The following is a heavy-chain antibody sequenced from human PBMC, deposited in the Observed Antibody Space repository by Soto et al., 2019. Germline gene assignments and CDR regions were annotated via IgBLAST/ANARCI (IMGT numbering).Heavy chain of an antibody. CDR1: GFIFSNYW. D-gene: IGHD6-19*01. CDR2: INSDGTTI. V-gene: IGHV3-74*01. Sequence: EVQLVESGGGLVQPGGSLRLSCAASGFIFSNYWVHWVRQAPGKGLMWVSRINSDGTTINYADSVEGRFTISRDNAKNTLFLQMNSLRVEDTAVYYCARAGWYRFDYWGQGTLVTVSS. CDR3: ARAGWYRFDY. J-gene: IGHJ4*02.